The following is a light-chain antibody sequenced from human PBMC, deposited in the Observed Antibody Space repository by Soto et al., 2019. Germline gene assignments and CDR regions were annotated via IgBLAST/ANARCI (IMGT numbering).Light chain of an antibody. CDR1: QSVSSSF. J-gene: IGKJ4*01. Sequence: EIVLTQSPGTLSLSPGERATLSCRASQSVSSSFLVWYQQKPGQAPRVLIYGASSRATGIPDRFSGSGSGTDFTLTISRLEPEDFAVYYCQQYGGLGGLTFGGGTKVEIK. CDR3: QQYGGLGGLT. V-gene: IGKV3-20*01. CDR2: GAS.